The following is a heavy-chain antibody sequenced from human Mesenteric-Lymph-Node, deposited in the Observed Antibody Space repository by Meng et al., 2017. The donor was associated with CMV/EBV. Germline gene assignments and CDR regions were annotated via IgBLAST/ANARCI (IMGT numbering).Heavy chain of an antibody. CDR3: AGGIAAAGSRWFDP. CDR1: GGTFSSYT. J-gene: IGHJ5*02. D-gene: IGHD6-13*01. V-gene: IGHV1-69*02. Sequence: QVHLVQSGAEVKKPGSSVMVSFKASGGTFSSYTISWVRQAPGQGLEWMGRIIPILGIANYAQKFQGRVTITADKSTSTAYMELSSLRSEDTAVYYCAGGIAAAGSRWFDPWGQGTLVTVSS. CDR2: IIPILGIA.